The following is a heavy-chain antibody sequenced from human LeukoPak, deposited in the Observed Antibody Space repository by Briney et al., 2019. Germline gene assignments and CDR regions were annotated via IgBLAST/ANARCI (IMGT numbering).Heavy chain of an antibody. CDR3: ARGGADIVVVPADWFDP. CDR1: GGSISSYY. D-gene: IGHD2-2*01. J-gene: IGHJ5*02. Sequence: PSETLSLTCTVSGGSISSYYWSWIRQPPGKGLEWIGYIYYSGSTNYNLSLKSRVTISVDTSKNQFSLKLSSVTAADTAVYYCARGGADIVVVPADWFDPWGQGTLVTVSS. CDR2: IYYSGST. V-gene: IGHV4-59*01.